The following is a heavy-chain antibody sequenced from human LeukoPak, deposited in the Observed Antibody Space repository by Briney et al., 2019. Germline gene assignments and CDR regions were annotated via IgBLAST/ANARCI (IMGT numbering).Heavy chain of an antibody. CDR2: ISYGGSNK. J-gene: IGHJ4*02. D-gene: IGHD4-11*01. CDR1: GFTFSSYA. CDR3: ARDGDYTYLDY. V-gene: IGHV3-30*04. Sequence: GRSLRLSCAASGFTFSSYAMHWVRQAPGKGLEWVAVISYGGSNKYYADSVKGRFTISRDNSKNTLYLQMNSLRAEDTAFYYCARDGDYTYLDYWGQGTLVTVSS.